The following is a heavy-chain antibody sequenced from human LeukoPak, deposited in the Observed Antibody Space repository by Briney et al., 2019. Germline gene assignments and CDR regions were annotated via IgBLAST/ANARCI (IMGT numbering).Heavy chain of an antibody. CDR1: GGSISSYY. D-gene: IGHD4-17*01. CDR3: AKTGDHDAFDI. Sequence: PSETLSLTCTVSGGSISSYYWSWIRQPPGKGLEWIGYIYYSGSTNYNPSLKSRVTISVDTSKNQFSLKLSSVTAADTAVYYCAKTGDHDAFDIWGQGTMVTVSS. V-gene: IGHV4-59*01. CDR2: IYYSGST. J-gene: IGHJ3*02.